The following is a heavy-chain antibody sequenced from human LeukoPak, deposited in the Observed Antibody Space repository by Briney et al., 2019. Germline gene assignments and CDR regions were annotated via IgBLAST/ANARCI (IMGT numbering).Heavy chain of an antibody. Sequence: ASVKVSCKASGYTFTSCAISWVRQAPGQGLEWMGWMNPNSGNTGYAQKFQGRVTITRNTSINTAYMELSSLRSDDTAVYYCASAHGYSVWGQGTLVTVSS. CDR2: MNPNSGNT. V-gene: IGHV1-8*03. D-gene: IGHD6-13*01. J-gene: IGHJ4*02. CDR1: GYTFTSCA. CDR3: ASAHGYSV.